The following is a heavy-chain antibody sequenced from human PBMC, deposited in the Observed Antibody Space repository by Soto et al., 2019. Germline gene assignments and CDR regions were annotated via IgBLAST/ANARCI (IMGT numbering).Heavy chain of an antibody. J-gene: IGHJ6*02. CDR1: GFTFSNFE. CDR3: ARAECSSPDCLTAYYSYGLDV. Sequence: GSLRLSCAASGFTFSNFEMHWVRQAPGKGLEWVSYINTAGSTKYYAESVKGRFTISRDNARNSLLLQMNSLRAEDTAVYYCARAECSSPDCLTAYYSYGLDVWGQGSTVTVSS. V-gene: IGHV3-48*03. CDR2: INTAGSTK. D-gene: IGHD3-9*01.